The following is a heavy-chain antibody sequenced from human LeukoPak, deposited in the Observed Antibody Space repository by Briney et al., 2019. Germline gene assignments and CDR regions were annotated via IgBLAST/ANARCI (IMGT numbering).Heavy chain of an antibody. CDR1: GFTFSSYS. D-gene: IGHD2-21*02. Sequence: GGSLRLSCAASGFTFSSYSMNWVRQAPGKGLEWVSSISFNNVIFYADSVKGRFTISRDNARNSLYLQMFSLRAEDTAVYYCAREQTRGGDLDYWGQGALVTVSS. CDR3: AREQTRGGDLDY. J-gene: IGHJ4*02. V-gene: IGHV3-21*01. CDR2: ISFNNVI.